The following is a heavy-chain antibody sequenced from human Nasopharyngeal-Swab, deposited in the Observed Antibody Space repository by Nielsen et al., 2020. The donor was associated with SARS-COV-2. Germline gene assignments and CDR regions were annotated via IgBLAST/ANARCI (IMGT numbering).Heavy chain of an antibody. CDR3: ARDSGITIFGVVIISAFDI. J-gene: IGHJ3*02. Sequence: SETLSLTCTVSGGSISSYYWSWIRQPPGKGLEWIGYIYYSGSTNYNPSLKSRVTISVDTSKNQFSLKLSSVTAADTAVYYCARDSGITIFGVVIISAFDIWGQGTMVTVSS. CDR1: GGSISSYY. D-gene: IGHD3-3*01. CDR2: IYYSGST. V-gene: IGHV4-59*01.